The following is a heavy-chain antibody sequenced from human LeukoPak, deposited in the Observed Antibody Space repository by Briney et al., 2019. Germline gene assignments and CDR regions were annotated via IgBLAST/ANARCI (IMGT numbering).Heavy chain of an antibody. CDR3: ARDTPPDY. V-gene: IGHV4-59*01. Sequence: KPSQTLSLTCTVSAGSISSYYWSWLRQPPGKGLEWLGYIYYSGSTNYNPSLKSRVTISVETSKNQFSLKLSSVTAADTAVYYCARDTPPDYWGQGTVVTVSS. J-gene: IGHJ4*02. CDR1: AGSISSYY. CDR2: IYYSGST.